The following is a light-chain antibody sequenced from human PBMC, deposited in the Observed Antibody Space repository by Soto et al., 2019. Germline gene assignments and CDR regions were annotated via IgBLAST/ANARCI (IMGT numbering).Light chain of an antibody. CDR1: SSDVGNYKY. CDR2: EVS. J-gene: IGLJ1*01. Sequence: QSVLTQPASVSGSPGQSITISCTGTSSDVGNYKYVSWYQQHPGKAPKLMIYEVSNRPSGVSNRFSGSKSGNTASLTISGLQAEEETDYYCFSYTSSGNYFFGTGTKV. CDR3: FSYTSSGNYF. V-gene: IGLV2-14*01.